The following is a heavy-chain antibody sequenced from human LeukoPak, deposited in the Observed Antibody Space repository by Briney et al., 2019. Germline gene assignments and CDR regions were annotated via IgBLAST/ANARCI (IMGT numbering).Heavy chain of an antibody. CDR2: ISASGSTV. V-gene: IGHV3-48*03. CDR1: GFIFSSYD. D-gene: IGHD3-10*01. Sequence: PGGSLRLSCAASGFIFSSYDMNWVRQAPGKGLEWVSSISASGSTVYYADSLQGRFTISRDNAKNTLYLQMNSLRAEDTAFYYCAKIERSLWFGDEIRFDSWGQGALVTVSS. CDR3: AKIERSLWFGDEIRFDS. J-gene: IGHJ4*02.